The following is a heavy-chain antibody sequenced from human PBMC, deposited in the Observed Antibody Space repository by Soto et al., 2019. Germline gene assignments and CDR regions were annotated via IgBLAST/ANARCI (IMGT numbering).Heavy chain of an antibody. D-gene: IGHD2-15*01. CDR1: GFTVSSNY. CDR2: IYSGGST. V-gene: IGHV3-53*04. CDR3: ARADTYCSGGSCYRSVAFDI. Sequence: EVQLVESGGGLVQPGGSLRLSCAASGFTVSSNYMSWVRQAPGKGLEWVSVIYSGGSTYYADSVKGRFTISRHNSKNTLYLQMTSLRAEDTAVYYCARADTYCSGGSCYRSVAFDIWGQGTMVTVSS. J-gene: IGHJ3*02.